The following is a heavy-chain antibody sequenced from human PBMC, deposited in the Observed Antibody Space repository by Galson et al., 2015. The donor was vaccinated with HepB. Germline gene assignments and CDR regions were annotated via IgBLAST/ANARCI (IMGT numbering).Heavy chain of an antibody. CDR1: GFTFSSYA. V-gene: IGHV3-23*01. CDR3: AKAGRIAVAGPHFDY. Sequence: SLRLSCTASGFTFSSYAMSWVRQAPGKGLEWVSAISGSGGSTYYADSVKGRFTISRDSSKNTLYLQMNSLRAEDTAVYYCAKAGRIAVAGPHFDYWGQGTLVTVSS. D-gene: IGHD6-19*01. J-gene: IGHJ4*02. CDR2: ISGSGGST.